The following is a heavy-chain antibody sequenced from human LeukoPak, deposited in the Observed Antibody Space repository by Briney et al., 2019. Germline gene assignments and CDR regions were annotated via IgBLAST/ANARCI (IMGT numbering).Heavy chain of an antibody. CDR1: GGTFSSYA. Sequence: SVKVSCKASGGTFSSYALSWVRQAPGQGLEWMGGIIPFFGTPNYAQRFQDRVTISADESTSTFYMELRSLRSEDTAVYYCASPKTYYYEDTDLKVWVRGPLDYWGQGTLVTVSS. J-gene: IGHJ4*02. D-gene: IGHD3-22*01. CDR2: IIPFFGTP. CDR3: ASPKTYYYEDTDLKVWVRGPLDY. V-gene: IGHV1-69*13.